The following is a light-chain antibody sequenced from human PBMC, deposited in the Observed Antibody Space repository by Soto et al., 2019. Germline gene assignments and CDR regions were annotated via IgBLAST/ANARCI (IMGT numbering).Light chain of an antibody. J-gene: IGLJ2*01. V-gene: IGLV2-8*01. CDR3: SSFAGRNNFVV. CDR1: SGDVGGYNY. CDR2: EVS. Sequence: QSALTQPPSASGSPGQSVTISCPGTSGDVGGYNYVSWYQQHPGKAPKLMIYEVSKRPSGVPDRFSGSKSGNTASLTVSGLQAEDEADYYCSSFAGRNNFVVFGGGTQLTVL.